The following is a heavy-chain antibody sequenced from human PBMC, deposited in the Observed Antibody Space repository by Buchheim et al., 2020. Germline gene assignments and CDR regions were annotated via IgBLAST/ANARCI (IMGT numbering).Heavy chain of an antibody. CDR1: AFTFSSSN. V-gene: IGHV3-48*04. CDR3: ARHYGNYAVDY. D-gene: IGHD4-11*01. Sequence: EVQVVESGGGLVKPGESLRLSCAVSAFTFSSSNMNWVRQAPGKGLEWLSYISSSSSTIYYADSVKGRFTISRDNAKNSLYLQMSSLRAEDTAVYFCARHYGNYAVDYWGQGTL. CDR2: ISSSSSTI. J-gene: IGHJ4*02.